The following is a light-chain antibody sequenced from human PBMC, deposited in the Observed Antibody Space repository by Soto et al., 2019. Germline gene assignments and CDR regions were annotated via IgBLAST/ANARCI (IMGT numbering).Light chain of an antibody. CDR2: DAS. CDR3: QQYENWIIFP. CDR1: QSVSTN. J-gene: IGKJ3*01. V-gene: IGKV3-15*01. Sequence: EIVLTQSTATLSVSPGERATLSCRASQSVSTNLAWYQHKPGQPPRLLIYDASTRATGIPARFSGSGSVTEFTLTISSLQAEDYAVYYYQQYENWIIFPFGPGTNV.